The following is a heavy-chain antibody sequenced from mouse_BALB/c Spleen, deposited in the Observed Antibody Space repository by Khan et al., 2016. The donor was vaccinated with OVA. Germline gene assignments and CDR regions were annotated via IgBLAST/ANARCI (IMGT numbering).Heavy chain of an antibody. CDR2: IWAGGST. Sequence: QVQLKESGPGLVAPSQSLSVTCTVSGFSLTKYGVHWVRQPPGKGLEWLGVIWAGGSTNYNSALMSRLSIRKGNSRNQVFLKLNGLQTDDTARYYCVRETAYYGSYEAMDYWGQGTSVTVSS. CDR1: GFSLTKYG. CDR3: VRETAYYGSYEAMDY. V-gene: IGHV2-9*02. D-gene: IGHD2-10*01. J-gene: IGHJ4*01.